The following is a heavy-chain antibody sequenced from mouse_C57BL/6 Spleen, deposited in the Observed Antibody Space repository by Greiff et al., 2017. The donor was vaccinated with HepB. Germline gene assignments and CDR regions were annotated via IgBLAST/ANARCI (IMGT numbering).Heavy chain of an antibody. CDR3: AKSYYGPYYAMGY. CDR1: GFSLTSYG. V-gene: IGHV2-4*01. D-gene: IGHD1-2*01. J-gene: IGHJ4*01. CDR2: IWSGGST. Sequence: VQLQESGPGLVQPSQSLSITCTVSGFSLTSYGVHWVRQPPGKGLEWLGVIWSGGSTDYNAAFISRLSISKDNSKSQVFFKMNSLQADDTAIYYCAKSYYGPYYAMGYWGQGPSVTVSS.